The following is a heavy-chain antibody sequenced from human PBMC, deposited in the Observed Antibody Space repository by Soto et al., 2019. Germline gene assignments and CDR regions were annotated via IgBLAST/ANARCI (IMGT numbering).Heavy chain of an antibody. CDR1: GFSFSNYG. V-gene: IGHV3-23*01. D-gene: IGHD2-2*01. Sequence: EVQLLESGGGLVQPGGSLRLSCAASGFSFSNYGVSWVRQAPGKGLEWVSTLSAGGTRTYYADTVKGRFTISGDNSKSTVYLQMHSLRAEDTAVYYCARERAYQLPYFEFWGQGALVTVSS. J-gene: IGHJ4*02. CDR3: ARERAYQLPYFEF. CDR2: LSAGGTRT.